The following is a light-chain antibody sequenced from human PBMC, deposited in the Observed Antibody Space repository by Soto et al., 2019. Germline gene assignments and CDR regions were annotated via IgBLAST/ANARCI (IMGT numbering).Light chain of an antibody. CDR1: QSISSW. CDR2: DAS. J-gene: IGKJ3*01. V-gene: IGKV1-5*01. CDR3: QQYNSYRFT. Sequence: DIQMTQSPSTLPASVGDRVTITCRASQSISSWLAWYQQKPGKAPKLLIYDASSLESGVPSRFSGSGSGTEFTLTISSLQPDDFATYYCQQYNSYRFTFGPGTKVDIK.